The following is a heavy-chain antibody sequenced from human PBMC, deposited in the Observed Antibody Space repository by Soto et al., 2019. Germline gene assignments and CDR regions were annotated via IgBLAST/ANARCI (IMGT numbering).Heavy chain of an antibody. CDR1: GGTFSSYA. CDR2: IIPIFGTA. J-gene: IGHJ6*02. CDR3: ARGRGITMVRGVMRYYYGMDV. V-gene: IGHV1-69*13. Sequence: GASVKVSCKASGGTFSSYAISWVRQAPGQGLEWMGGIIPIFGTANYAQKFQGRVTITADESTSTAYMELSSLRSEDTAVYYCARGRGITMVRGVMRYYYGMDVWGQGTTVTVSS. D-gene: IGHD3-10*01.